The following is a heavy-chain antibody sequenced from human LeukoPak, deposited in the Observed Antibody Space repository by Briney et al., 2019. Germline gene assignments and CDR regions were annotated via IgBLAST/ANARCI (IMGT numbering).Heavy chain of an antibody. J-gene: IGHJ6*04. Sequence: PSETLSLTCAVYGGSFSGYYWSWIRQPPGKGLEWIGEINHRGSTNYNPSLQRRVTISVNTSNNQFSLTMSSVTATDTAVYYCANLGYYNYGMDVWGKGTTVTVSS. CDR3: ANLGYYNYGMDV. CDR2: INHRGST. CDR1: GGSFSGYY. V-gene: IGHV4-34*01.